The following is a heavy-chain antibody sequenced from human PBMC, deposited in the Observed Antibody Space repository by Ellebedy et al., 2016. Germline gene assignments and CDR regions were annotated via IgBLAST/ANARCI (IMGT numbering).Heavy chain of an antibody. CDR2: ISANGGRT. J-gene: IGHJ4*02. Sequence: GESLKISCAASGFTFSIYGMSWVRQAPGKGLEWVSGISANGGRTYYADSVKGRFTMSRDNSQNTVYLQMNSLRAEDTAVCYCARDPFSTTGGYWGQGTLVTVSS. D-gene: IGHD3-3*02. V-gene: IGHV3-23*01. CDR3: ARDPFSTTGGY. CDR1: GFTFSIYG.